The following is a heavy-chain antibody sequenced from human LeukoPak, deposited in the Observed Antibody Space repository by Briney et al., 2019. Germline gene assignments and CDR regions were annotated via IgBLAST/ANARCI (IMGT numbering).Heavy chain of an antibody. CDR1: GFTISSNW. CDR2: INEDGSTT. Sequence: GGSLRLSCAASGFTISSNWMHWVRQAPGKGLVWVSRINEDGSTTNYADSVKGRSTIFRDNAKNTLYLQMNSLRAEDTAVYYCVRDLGGRSGHWGQGTLVTVSS. V-gene: IGHV3-74*01. CDR3: VRDLGGRSGH. D-gene: IGHD1-26*01. J-gene: IGHJ4*02.